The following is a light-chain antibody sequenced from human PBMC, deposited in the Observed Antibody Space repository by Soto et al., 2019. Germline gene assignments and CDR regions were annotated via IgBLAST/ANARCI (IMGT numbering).Light chain of an antibody. CDR2: GAS. Sequence: EIVLTQSPGTLSLSPGERATLSCRASQSVSSSYLAWYQQKPGQAPRLLIYGASSRATGIPDRFSGSGSGTAFTLTISRLEPDDFAVYYCHQYGSSPLYTFGQGTKLEIK. CDR3: HQYGSSPLYT. CDR1: QSVSSSY. V-gene: IGKV3-20*01. J-gene: IGKJ2*01.